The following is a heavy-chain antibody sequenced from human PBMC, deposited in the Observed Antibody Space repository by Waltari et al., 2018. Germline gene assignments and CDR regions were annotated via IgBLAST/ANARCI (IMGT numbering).Heavy chain of an antibody. CDR2: IKHSGST. CDR1: GGSFRGYY. J-gene: IGHJ4*02. Sequence: QVQLQQWGAGLLKPSETLSLTCAVYGGSFRGYYWSWIRQPPGKGLEWIGEIKHSGSTNYNPSLKSRVTISVDTSKNQFSLKLSSVTAADTAVYYCARLVPRGYWGQGTLVTVSS. V-gene: IGHV4-34*01. CDR3: ARLVPRGY.